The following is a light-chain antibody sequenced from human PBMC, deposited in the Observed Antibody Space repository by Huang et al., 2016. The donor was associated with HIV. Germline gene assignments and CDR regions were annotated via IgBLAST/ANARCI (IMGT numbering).Light chain of an antibody. CDR1: QSVSSI. Sequence: EIVMTQSPATLSVSPGERATLSCRASQSVSSILAWYQQKTGQAPRLLIYGASTRATGIPARFSGSGSGTEFTLTISSLQSEDFAVYYCQQYNNWLWTFGQGTKVEIK. V-gene: IGKV3-15*01. J-gene: IGKJ1*01. CDR2: GAS. CDR3: QQYNNWLWT.